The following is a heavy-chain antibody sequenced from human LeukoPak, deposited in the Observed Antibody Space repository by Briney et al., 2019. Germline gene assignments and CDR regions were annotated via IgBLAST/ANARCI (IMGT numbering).Heavy chain of an antibody. CDR1: SGSISSYY. V-gene: IGHV4-4*07. CDR3: AKSGDFYFGMDI. D-gene: IGHD2-15*01. Sequence: SETLSLTCSVSSGSISSYYWNWIRQPAGKGLEWIGRVFNTGPTNYNPSLKSRVTMSLDTSKSQFSLSLSSVTAADTAIYWCAKSGDFYFGMDIWGQGTTVTVSS. CDR2: VFNTGPT. J-gene: IGHJ6*02.